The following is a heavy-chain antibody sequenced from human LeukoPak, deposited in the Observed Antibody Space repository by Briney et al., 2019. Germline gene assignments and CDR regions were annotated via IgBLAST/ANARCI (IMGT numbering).Heavy chain of an antibody. V-gene: IGHV3-7*01. D-gene: IGHD6-6*01. J-gene: IGHJ5*02. CDR2: IKQDGSEV. CDR1: GFTFSSYW. CDR3: ARDWYSSSYNWFDP. Sequence: GGSLRLSCAASGFTFSSYWMTWVRQAPGKGLEWVANIKQDGSEVYYVDFVKGRFTISRDNAKNSLYLQMNSLRVDDSAVYYCARDWYSSSYNWFDPWGQGTLVTVSS.